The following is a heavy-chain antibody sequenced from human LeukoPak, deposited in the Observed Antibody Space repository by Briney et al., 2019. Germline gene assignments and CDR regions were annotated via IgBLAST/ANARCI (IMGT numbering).Heavy chain of an antibody. CDR1: GGSISSSSYY. V-gene: IGHV4-39*07. J-gene: IGHJ6*03. CDR2: IYYSGST. Sequence: SETLSLTCTVSGGSISSSSYYWGWIRQPPGKGLEWIGSIYYSGSTYYNPSLKSRVTISVDTSKNQFSLKLSSVTAADTAVYYCARDGVTGYSYGYALLPYSEGFYYYYMDVWGKGTTVTISS. D-gene: IGHD5-18*01. CDR3: ARDGVTGYSYGYALLPYSEGFYYYYMDV.